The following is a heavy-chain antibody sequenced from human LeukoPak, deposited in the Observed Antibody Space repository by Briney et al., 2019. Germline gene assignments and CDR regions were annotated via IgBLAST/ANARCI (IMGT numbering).Heavy chain of an antibody. J-gene: IGHJ4*02. D-gene: IGHD2-2*01. CDR1: GYTFTGYY. CDR3: ARGRTRSSTSCLGY. V-gene: IGHV1-8*03. Sequence: ASVKVSCKASGYTFTGYYMHWVRQAPGQGLEWMGWMNPNSGNTGYAQKFQGRVTITRNTSISTAYMELSSLRSEDTAVYYCARGRTRSSTSCLGYWGQGTLVTVSS. CDR2: MNPNSGNT.